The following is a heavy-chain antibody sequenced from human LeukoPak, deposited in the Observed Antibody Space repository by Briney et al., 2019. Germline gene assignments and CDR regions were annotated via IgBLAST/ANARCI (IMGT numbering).Heavy chain of an antibody. D-gene: IGHD3-10*01. Sequence: GESLKISCKGSGYSFTSYWIGWVRQMPGKGLEWVGIIYPGDSDTRYSPSFQGQVTISVDKSISTAYLQWSSLKASDTAMYYCARHRGGSGSYYNVFVYWGQGTLVTVSS. CDR2: IYPGDSDT. J-gene: IGHJ4*02. CDR1: GYSFTSYW. CDR3: ARHRGGSGSYYNVFVY. V-gene: IGHV5-51*01.